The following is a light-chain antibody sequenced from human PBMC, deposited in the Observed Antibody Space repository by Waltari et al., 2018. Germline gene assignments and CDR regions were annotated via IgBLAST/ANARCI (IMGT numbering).Light chain of an antibody. V-gene: IGLV3-1*01. J-gene: IGLJ3*02. CDR1: ELGDKY. Sequence: SYELTQPPSVSVSPGQTASITCSGTELGDKYSCWYQQKPGQSPILVIYQDTKRPSGIPSRLLCSNSGNTATLTICGTQTMDEADYYCQAWDSSTVVFGGGTKLTVL. CDR2: QDT. CDR3: QAWDSSTVV.